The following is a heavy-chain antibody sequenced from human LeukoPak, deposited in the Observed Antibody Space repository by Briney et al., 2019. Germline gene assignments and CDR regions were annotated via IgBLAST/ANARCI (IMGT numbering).Heavy chain of an antibody. CDR3: ARLDCVGDCCYNH. V-gene: IGHV4-59*04. D-gene: IGHD2-21*01. CDR2: VSSDGTT. CDR1: GDSVTSYY. J-gene: IGHJ4*02. Sequence: PSETLSLTCSVSGDSVTSYYWSWVRQPPGKGLEWIGYVSSDGTTNYTPSLRSRVIMSVDTAKNHISLSLTSLTAADTAIYYCARLDCVGDCCYNHWGRGTLVTVSS.